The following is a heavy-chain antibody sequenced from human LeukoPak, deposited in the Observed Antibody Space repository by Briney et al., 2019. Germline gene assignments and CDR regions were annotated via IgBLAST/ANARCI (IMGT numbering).Heavy chain of an antibody. V-gene: IGHV1-46*01. CDR2: INPSGGST. D-gene: IGHD5-18*01. CDR3: ARELQLGAYYYGMDV. J-gene: IGHJ6*02. Sequence: ASVKVSCKASGYTFTSYYMHWVRQAPGQGLEWMGIINPSGGSTSYAQKFQGRVTMTRDTSTSTVYMELSSLRSEDTAVYYCARELQLGAYYYGMDVWGQGTTVTVSS. CDR1: GYTFTSYY.